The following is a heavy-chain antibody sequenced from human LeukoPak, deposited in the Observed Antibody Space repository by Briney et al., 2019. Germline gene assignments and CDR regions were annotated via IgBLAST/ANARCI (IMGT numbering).Heavy chain of an antibody. CDR2: IKQDGSEK. J-gene: IGHJ4*02. CDR3: ARDLLLYHDSSGCLSY. V-gene: IGHV3-7*04. D-gene: IGHD3-22*01. Sequence: GGSLRLSCAVSGFAFSKYCMAWVRQAPGKGLEWVANIKQDGSEKYYVDSVKGRFTISRDNAKNSLYLQMNSLRAEDTAVYYCARDLLLYHDSSGCLSYWGQGSLVTVSS. CDR1: GFAFSKYC.